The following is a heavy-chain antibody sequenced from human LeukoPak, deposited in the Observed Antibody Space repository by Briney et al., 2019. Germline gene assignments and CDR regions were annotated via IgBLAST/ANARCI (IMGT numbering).Heavy chain of an antibody. CDR2: INPNSGGT. V-gene: IGHV1-2*02. D-gene: IGHD6-6*01. Sequence: ASVNVSCKASGYTFTDYYMHWVRQAPGQGLEWIGWINPNSGGTNYAQKFQGRVTMTRDTPISTAYMELSRLRSDDTAVYYCARGRVAVRPDGYYYYMDVWGKGTTVTVSS. CDR1: GYTFTDYY. CDR3: ARGRVAVRPDGYYYYMDV. J-gene: IGHJ6*03.